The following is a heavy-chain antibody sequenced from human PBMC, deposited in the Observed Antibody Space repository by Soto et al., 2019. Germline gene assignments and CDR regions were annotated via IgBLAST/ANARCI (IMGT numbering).Heavy chain of an antibody. Sequence: EVQLLESGGDLVQPGGSLRLSCAASGFTFTSYAMSWIRQAPGKGLEWVSAITGGGDNTYYAVSVKGRFTISRDNSKNTLYLQRNSLRAEDTAFYYCTQDGGSRDWLTVNWGQGTLVTVSS. J-gene: IGHJ4*02. CDR2: ITGGGDNT. V-gene: IGHV3-23*01. CDR3: TQDGGSRDWLTVN. D-gene: IGHD3-9*01. CDR1: GFTFTSYA.